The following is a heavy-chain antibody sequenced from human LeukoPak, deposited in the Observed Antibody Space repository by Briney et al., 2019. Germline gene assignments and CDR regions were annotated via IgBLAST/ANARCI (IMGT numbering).Heavy chain of an antibody. CDR2: INPNSGGT. D-gene: IGHD2-15*01. Sequence: SVKVSCKASGYTFTGYYMHWVRQAPGQGLEWMGWINPNSGGTNYAQKFQGRVTMTRDTSISTAYMELSRLRSDDTAVYYCARGDYCSGGSCYLALYYWGQGTLVTVSS. V-gene: IGHV1-2*02. J-gene: IGHJ4*02. CDR1: GYTFTGYY. CDR3: ARGDYCSGGSCYLALYY.